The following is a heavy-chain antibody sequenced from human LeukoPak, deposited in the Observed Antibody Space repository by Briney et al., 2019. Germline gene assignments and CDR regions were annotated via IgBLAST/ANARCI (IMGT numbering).Heavy chain of an antibody. Sequence: SVKVSCKTSGGTLRSHIFSWVQQAPGQGLEWMGSITPIIDSVKYGQRLEGRVTITTDKYTGTVYMELRSLRTEDTAIYYCARDPGYCSGGSWPSGSCWFDPWGQGTLVTVSS. J-gene: IGHJ5*02. CDR1: GGTLRSHI. D-gene: IGHD2-15*01. V-gene: IGHV1-69*08. CDR2: ITPIIDSV. CDR3: ARDPGYCSGGSWPSGSCWFDP.